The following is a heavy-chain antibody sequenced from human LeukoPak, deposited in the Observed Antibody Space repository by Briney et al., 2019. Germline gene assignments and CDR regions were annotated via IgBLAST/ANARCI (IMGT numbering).Heavy chain of an antibody. CDR2: INAGNGNT. CDR1: GYTFTSYA. CDR3: ARDGWDPYYDILTGYYPYYFDY. V-gene: IGHV1-3*01. J-gene: IGHJ4*02. Sequence: GASVKVSCKASGYTFTSYAMHWVCQAPGQRLEWMGWINAGNGNTKYSQKFQGRVTITRDTSASTAYMELSSLRSEDTAVYYCARDGWDPYYDILTGYYPYYFDYWGQGTLVTVSS. D-gene: IGHD3-9*01.